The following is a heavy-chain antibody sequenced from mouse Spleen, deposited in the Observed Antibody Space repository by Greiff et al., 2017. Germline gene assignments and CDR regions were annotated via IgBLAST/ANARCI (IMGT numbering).Heavy chain of an antibody. CDR3: ARLYGYYAMDY. CDR1: GFSLTSYG. D-gene: IGHD1-2*01. J-gene: IGHJ4*01. V-gene: IGHV2-4*02. CDR2: IWSGGST. Sequence: VKLVESGPGLVQPSQSLSITCTVSGFSLTSYGVHWVRQPPGKGLEWLGVIWSGGSTDYNAAFISRLSISKDNSKSQVFFKMNSLQADDTAIYYCARLYGYYAMDYWGQGTSVTVSS.